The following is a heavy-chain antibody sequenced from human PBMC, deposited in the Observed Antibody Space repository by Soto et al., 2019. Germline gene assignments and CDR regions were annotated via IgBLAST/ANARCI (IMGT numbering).Heavy chain of an antibody. CDR2: ITGSGGGT. D-gene: IGHD5-18*01. CDR3: AKWDTHGIIPPTVGGNYYYYDMDV. Sequence: PGGSLRLSCADSGFMFSNYAMGWVRQAPGRGLEWVSAITGSGGGTYYADSVKVRVTVSRDSSNNTRYLQTHSLIAEDTAIFFCAKWDTHGIIPPTVGGNYYYYDMDVWGQGTRVTVSS. CDR1: GFMFSNYA. V-gene: IGHV3-23*01. J-gene: IGHJ6*02.